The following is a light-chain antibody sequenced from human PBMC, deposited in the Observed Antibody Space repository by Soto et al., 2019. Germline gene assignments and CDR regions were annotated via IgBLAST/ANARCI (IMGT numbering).Light chain of an antibody. V-gene: IGKV1-5*03. J-gene: IGKJ3*01. CDR3: QQYNSYSL. CDR2: KAS. Sequence: DIQMTQSPSTLSASAGDRVTITCRASQSISSWLAWYQQKPGKAPKLLIYKASSLESGVPSRFSGSGSGTEFTLTISSLQPDDFATYYCQQYNSYSLFGPGTKVDIK. CDR1: QSISSW.